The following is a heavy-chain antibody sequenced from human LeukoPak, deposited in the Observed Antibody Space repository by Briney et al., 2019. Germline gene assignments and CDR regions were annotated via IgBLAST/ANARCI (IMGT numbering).Heavy chain of an antibody. Sequence: SETLSLTCTVSGGSISSYYWSWIRQPPGKGLEWIGYIYYSGSTNYNPSLKSRVTISVDTSKNQFSLKLSSVTAADTAVYYCARVETSGYYHNWFDPWGQGTLVTVSS. CDR1: GGSISSYY. CDR3: ARVETSGYYHNWFDP. CDR2: IYYSGST. V-gene: IGHV4-59*01. D-gene: IGHD3-22*01. J-gene: IGHJ5*02.